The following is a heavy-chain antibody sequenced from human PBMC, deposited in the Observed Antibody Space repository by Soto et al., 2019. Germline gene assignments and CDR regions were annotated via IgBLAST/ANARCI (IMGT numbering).Heavy chain of an antibody. Sequence: ASVKVSCKASGGTFSSYTISWVRQAPGQGLEWMGRIIPILGIANYAQKFQGRVTITADKSTSTAYMELSSLRSEDTAVHYCARAEEYCGGDCYDAFDIWGQGTMVTVSS. CDR2: IIPILGIA. D-gene: IGHD2-21*02. CDR1: GGTFSSYT. J-gene: IGHJ3*02. CDR3: ARAEEYCGGDCYDAFDI. V-gene: IGHV1-69*02.